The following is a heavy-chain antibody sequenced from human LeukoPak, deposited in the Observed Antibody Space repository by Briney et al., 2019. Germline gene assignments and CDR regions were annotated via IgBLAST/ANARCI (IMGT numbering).Heavy chain of an antibody. D-gene: IGHD4-11*01. Sequence: PGGSLRLSCAASVFTFSFHAISWLRQAPGKGLEWVSGINGNGASTYYSDSVKGRFTISRDNSKNTLYLQMSTLRAEDTVVYYCAQDQGFSYYSLAYSGQGTLVTVSS. J-gene: IGHJ4*02. CDR3: AQDQGFSYYSLAY. CDR2: INGNGAST. V-gene: IGHV3-23*01. CDR1: VFTFSFHA.